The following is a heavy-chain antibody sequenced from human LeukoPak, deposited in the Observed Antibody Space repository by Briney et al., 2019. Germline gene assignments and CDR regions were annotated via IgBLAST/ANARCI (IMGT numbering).Heavy chain of an antibody. CDR1: GGSISSGSYY. CDR2: IYTSGST. J-gene: IGHJ5*02. V-gene: IGHV4-61*02. Sequence: PSETLSLTCTVSGGSISSGSYYWSWIRQPAGKGQEWIGRIYTSGSTNYNPSLKSRVTISVDTSKNQFSLKLSSVTAADTAVYYCARDLDSSGWYWFDPWGQGTLVTVSS. D-gene: IGHD6-19*01. CDR3: ARDLDSSGWYWFDP.